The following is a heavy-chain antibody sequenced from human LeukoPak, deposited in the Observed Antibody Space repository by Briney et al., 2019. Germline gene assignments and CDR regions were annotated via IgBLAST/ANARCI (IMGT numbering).Heavy chain of an antibody. CDR1: GFTFSNYA. D-gene: IGHD2-15*01. J-gene: IGHJ4*02. CDR3: ARARRYLGYCSGGSCYGYFDY. V-gene: IGHV3-23*01. CDR2: IHPSGGRS. Sequence: GGSLRLSCAASGFTFSNYAMTWVRQAPGKGLEWASTIHPSGGRSFYAVSVKGHFTISRDNSKNTLHLQMNSLRAEDTAVYYCARARRYLGYCSGGSCYGYFDYWGQGTLVTVSS.